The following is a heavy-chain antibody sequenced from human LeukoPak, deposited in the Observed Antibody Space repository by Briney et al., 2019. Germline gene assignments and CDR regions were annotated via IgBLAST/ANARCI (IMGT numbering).Heavy chain of an antibody. J-gene: IGHJ3*02. V-gene: IGHV3-21*01. CDR3: ARDHLANYYGSGSDADAIDI. D-gene: IGHD3-10*01. CDR1: GFTFSSYS. CDR2: ISSSSSYI. Sequence: PGGSLRLSCAASGFTFSSYSMNWVRQAPGKGLEWVSSISSSSSYIYYADSVKGRFTISRDNAKNSLYLQMNSLRAEDTAVYYCARDHLANYYGSGSDADAIDIWGQGTMVTVSS.